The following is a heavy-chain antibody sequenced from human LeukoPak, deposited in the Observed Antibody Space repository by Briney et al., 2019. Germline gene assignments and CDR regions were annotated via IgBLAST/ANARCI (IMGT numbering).Heavy chain of an antibody. CDR2: INHSGST. J-gene: IGHJ4*02. CDR3: ARSLILRGVMIGAYYFDY. CDR1: GGSFSGYY. D-gene: IGHD3-10*01. Sequence: SETLSLTCAVYGGSFSGYYWSWIRQPPGKGLEWIGEINHSGSTNYNPSLKSRVTISVDTSKNQFSLKLSSVTAADTAVYYCARSLILRGVMIGAYYFDYWGQGTLVTVSS. V-gene: IGHV4-34*01.